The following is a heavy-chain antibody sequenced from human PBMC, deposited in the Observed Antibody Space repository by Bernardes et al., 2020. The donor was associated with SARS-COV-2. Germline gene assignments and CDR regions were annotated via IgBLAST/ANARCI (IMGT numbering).Heavy chain of an antibody. CDR3: AYGTYFDIMTDRNYFYHGMDV. V-gene: IGHV3-23*01. D-gene: IGHD3-9*01. CDR1: GFTFNNYA. J-gene: IGHJ6*02. CDR2: IRGSGGGT. Sequence: GGSLRLSCAASGFTFNNYAMNWVRQAPGKGLEWVSGIRGSGGGTYYADSVRGRFTISRDNSKNMLYLQMNSLRAEDTAEYYCAYGTYFDIMTDRNYFYHGMDVWGQGTTVTVTS.